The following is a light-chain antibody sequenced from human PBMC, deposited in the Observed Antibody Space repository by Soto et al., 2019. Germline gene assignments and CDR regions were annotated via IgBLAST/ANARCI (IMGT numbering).Light chain of an antibody. V-gene: IGKV3-20*01. Sequence: EIFMTQSPATLSVSPGERATLSCGASQSVSSYLAWYQQKPGQAPRLLIYGASNRATGIPDSFSGSGSGTEFTLTISRMEPEDFAVYYCQQYGSSGTFGHGTKVDIK. CDR1: QSVSSY. J-gene: IGKJ1*01. CDR2: GAS. CDR3: QQYGSSGT.